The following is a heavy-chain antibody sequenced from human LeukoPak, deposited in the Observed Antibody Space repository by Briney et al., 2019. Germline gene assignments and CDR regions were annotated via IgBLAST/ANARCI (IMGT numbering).Heavy chain of an antibody. Sequence: GGSLRLSCAASGFTFSSYAMSWVRQAPGKGLEWVSAISGSGGSTYYADSVKGRFTISRDNSKNTLYLQMNSPRAEDTAVYYCAKEGTIYSRGPYYFDYWGQGTLVTVSS. CDR1: GFTFSSYA. V-gene: IGHV3-23*01. CDR2: ISGSGGST. J-gene: IGHJ4*02. CDR3: AKEGTIYSRGPYYFDY. D-gene: IGHD4-11*01.